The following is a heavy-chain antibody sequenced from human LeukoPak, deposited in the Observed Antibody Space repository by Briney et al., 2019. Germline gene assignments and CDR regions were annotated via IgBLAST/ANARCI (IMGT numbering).Heavy chain of an antibody. V-gene: IGHV1-2*02. D-gene: IGHD3-10*01. CDR1: GYTFTGYY. Sequence: ASVKVSCKASGYTFTGYYMHWVRQAPGQGLEWMGWINPNSGGTNYAQKFQGRVTMTRDTSISTAYMELSRLRSDDTAVYYCARRPRFTYYYGSGGQGFDYWGQGTLVTVSS. CDR3: ARRPRFTYYYGSGGQGFDY. CDR2: INPNSGGT. J-gene: IGHJ4*02.